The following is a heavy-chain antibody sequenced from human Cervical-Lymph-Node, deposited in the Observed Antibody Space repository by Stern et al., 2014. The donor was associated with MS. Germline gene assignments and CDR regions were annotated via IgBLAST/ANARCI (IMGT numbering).Heavy chain of an antibody. J-gene: IGHJ4*02. CDR3: ARTHLFLAGAY. Sequence: QLQLQESGPGLVKPSETLSLTCTVSGGSISNYYWSWIRQPPGKGLEWIGYMSYNGRTNYNPSLKSRVTISVDTSKNQFSLKLSSVTAADTAVYYCARTHLFLAGAYWGQGTLVTVSS. CDR2: MSYNGRT. D-gene: IGHD2/OR15-2a*01. V-gene: IGHV4-59*01. CDR1: GGSISNYY.